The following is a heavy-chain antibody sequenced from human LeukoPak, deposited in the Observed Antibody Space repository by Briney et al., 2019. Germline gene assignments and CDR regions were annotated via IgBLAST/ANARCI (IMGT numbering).Heavy chain of an antibody. CDR2: IYSGGST. Sequence: GGSLRLSCAASGFDFSSYWMHWVRQAPGKGLEWVSVIYSGGSTYYADSVKGRFTISRDNSKNTVYLQMNSLRAEDTAVYYCARDSGSYYNTMDVWGQGTTVTVSS. D-gene: IGHD1-26*01. CDR3: ARDSGSYYNTMDV. V-gene: IGHV3-53*01. CDR1: GFDFSSYW. J-gene: IGHJ6*02.